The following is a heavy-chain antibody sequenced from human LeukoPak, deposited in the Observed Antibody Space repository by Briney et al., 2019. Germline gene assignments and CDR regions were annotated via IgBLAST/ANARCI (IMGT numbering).Heavy chain of an antibody. CDR1: GFTFSSYA. CDR2: ISGRGDNI. D-gene: IGHD3-22*01. V-gene: IGHV3-23*01. Sequence: GGSLRLSCAASGFTFSSYAMSWVRQAPGKGLEWVSGISGRGDNIYYADSVKGRFTISRDNSKNTLYVQVNSLGTEDTAAYYCAKGSYYDSSGSFYFDYWGQGTLVTVSS. CDR3: AKGSYYDSSGSFYFDY. J-gene: IGHJ4*02.